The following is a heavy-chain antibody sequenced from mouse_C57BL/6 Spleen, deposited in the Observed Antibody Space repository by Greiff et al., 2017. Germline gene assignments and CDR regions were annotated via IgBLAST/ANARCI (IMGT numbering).Heavy chain of an antibody. CDR1: GYSFTGYY. J-gene: IGHJ3*01. V-gene: IGHV1-42*01. D-gene: IGHD2-5*01. Sequence: DVKLQESGPELVKPGASVKISCKASGYSFTGYYMNWVKQSPEKSLEWIGEINPSTGGTTYNQKFKAKATLTVDKSSSTAYMQLKSLTSEDSAVYYCARSDYYSKAWFAYWGQGTLVTVSA. CDR3: ARSDYYSKAWFAY. CDR2: INPSTGGT.